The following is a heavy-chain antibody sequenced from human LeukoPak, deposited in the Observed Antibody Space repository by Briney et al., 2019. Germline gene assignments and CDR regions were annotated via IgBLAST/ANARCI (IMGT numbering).Heavy chain of an antibody. CDR1: GYTFTSYD. J-gene: IGHJ3*02. V-gene: IGHV1-8*03. D-gene: IGHD1-26*01. CDR2: MNPNSGNT. Sequence: GASVKVSCKASGYTFTSYDINWVRQATGQGLEWMGWMNPNSGNTGYAQKFQGRVTITRNTSISTAYMELSSLRSEDTAVYYCASLIVIVGASDAFDIWGQGTMVTVSS. CDR3: ASLIVIVGASDAFDI.